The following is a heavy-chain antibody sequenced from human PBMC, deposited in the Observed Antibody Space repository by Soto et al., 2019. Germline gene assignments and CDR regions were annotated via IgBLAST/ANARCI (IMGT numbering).Heavy chain of an antibody. CDR3: ARDTHWGLGD. CDR1: GDSISTNNW. V-gene: IGHV4-4*02. J-gene: IGHJ4*02. D-gene: IGHD7-27*01. Sequence: QVQLRESGPGLVKPSETLSLTCAVSGDSISTNNWWSWVRQPPGKGLEWIGEIYHSGSTNYNPSLKSRVTISADRSKNQLSLRLNSVTAADTAVYFCARDTHWGLGDWGQGTLVIVSS. CDR2: IYHSGST.